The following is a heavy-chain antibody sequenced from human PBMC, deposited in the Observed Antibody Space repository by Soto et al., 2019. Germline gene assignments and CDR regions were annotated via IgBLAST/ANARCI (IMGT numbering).Heavy chain of an antibody. CDR2: IRGSGGDT. D-gene: IGHD3-16*01. CDR3: VKGHCDSSYYFDY. CDR1: GFTFSFCA. V-gene: IGHV3-23*01. J-gene: IGHJ4*02. Sequence: EVQLLESGGGLVQPGGSLRLSCAASGFTFSFCAMSWVRQAPGKGLEWVSSIRGSGGDTYYADSVRGRFTISRDNSKNTLYLQMNSLRVEDTAVYYCVKGHCDSSYYFDYWGQGTLVTVSS.